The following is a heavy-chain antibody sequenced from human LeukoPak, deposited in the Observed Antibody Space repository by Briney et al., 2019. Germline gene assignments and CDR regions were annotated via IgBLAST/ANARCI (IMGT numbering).Heavy chain of an antibody. J-gene: IGHJ5*02. CDR1: GFTFPSYA. D-gene: IGHD1-14*01. V-gene: IGHV3-23*01. Sequence: PGGSLRLSCAASGFTFPSYAMSWVRQAPGKGLEWVSLISNSGGNTWYADSVKGRFTISRDNSKNTLYLQMDSLRAEDTALYYCAKGSGINHYHWIDPWGQGTLVTVSS. CDR3: AKGSGINHYHWIDP. CDR2: ISNSGGNT.